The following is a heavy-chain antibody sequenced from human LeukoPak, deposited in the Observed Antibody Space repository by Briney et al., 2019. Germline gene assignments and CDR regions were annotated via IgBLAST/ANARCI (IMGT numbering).Heavy chain of an antibody. CDR1: GFTFSSYS. Sequence: GGSLRLSCAASGFTFSSYSMNWVRQAPGKGLEWVSSISSSSSYIYYADSVKGRFTISRDNAKNSLYLQMNSLRAEDTAVYYCAREMYSSSWEGVFAYWGQGTLVTVSS. CDR3: AREMYSSSWEGVFAY. D-gene: IGHD6-13*01. V-gene: IGHV3-21*01. J-gene: IGHJ4*02. CDR2: ISSSSSYI.